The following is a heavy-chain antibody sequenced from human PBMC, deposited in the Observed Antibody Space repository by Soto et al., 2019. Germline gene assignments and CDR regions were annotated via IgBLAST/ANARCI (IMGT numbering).Heavy chain of an antibody. CDR2: ISYDGSNK. CDR1: GFTFSSYA. Sequence: PGGSLRLSCAASGFTFSSYAMHWVRQAPGKGLEWVAVISYDGSNKYYADSVKGRFTISRDNSKNTLYLQMNSLRAEDTAVYYCAKNSLPDYYDSSNNNWFDPWGQGTLVTVSS. J-gene: IGHJ5*02. CDR3: AKNSLPDYYDSSNNNWFDP. D-gene: IGHD3-22*01. V-gene: IGHV3-30*18.